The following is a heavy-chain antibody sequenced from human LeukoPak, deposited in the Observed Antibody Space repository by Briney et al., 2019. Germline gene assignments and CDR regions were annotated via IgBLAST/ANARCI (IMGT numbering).Heavy chain of an antibody. CDR3: AKDQRLGYCSGGSCYLDY. CDR1: GFTFSSYG. J-gene: IGHJ4*02. Sequence: GGSLRLSCAASGFTFSSYGMHWVRQAPGKGLEWVAVISYDGSNKYYADSVKGRFTISRDNSKNTLYLQMNSLRAEDTAVYYCAKDQRLGYCSGGSCYLDYWGQGTLVTVSS. V-gene: IGHV3-30*18. CDR2: ISYDGSNK. D-gene: IGHD2-15*01.